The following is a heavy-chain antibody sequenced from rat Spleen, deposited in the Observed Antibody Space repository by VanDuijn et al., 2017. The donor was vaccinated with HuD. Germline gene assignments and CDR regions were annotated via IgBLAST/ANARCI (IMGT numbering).Heavy chain of an antibody. J-gene: IGHJ2*01. CDR3: TRHPDYSNYFDY. CDR2: ISPSGGST. V-gene: IGHV5-19*01. CDR1: GLSLTSNS. Sequence: VQLQESGPGLVQPSQTRSLTCTVSGLSLTSNSVSWIRQPPGKGLEWVASISPSGGSTYYRDSVKGRFTVSRDTAKSTLFLQMDSLRSEDTATYYCTRHPDYSNYFDYWGQGVMVTVSS. D-gene: IGHD1-1*01.